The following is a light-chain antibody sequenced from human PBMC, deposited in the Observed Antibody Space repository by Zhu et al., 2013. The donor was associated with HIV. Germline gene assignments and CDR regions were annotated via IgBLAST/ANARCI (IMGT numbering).Light chain of an antibody. Sequence: EIVMTQSPVTLSVSPGERATLSCRASRSVTDNLVWYQQKPGQAPRLLIFGASSRASGIPDRFSGSGSGTDFTLSITRLEPEDLAVYYCQQYGSSPLTFGGGTTLELK. CDR3: QQYGSSPLT. CDR2: GAS. V-gene: IGKV3-20*01. CDR1: RSVTDN. J-gene: IGKJ4*01.